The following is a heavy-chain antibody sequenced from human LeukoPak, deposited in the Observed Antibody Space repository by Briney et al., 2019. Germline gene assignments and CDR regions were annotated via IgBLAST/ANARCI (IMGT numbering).Heavy chain of an antibody. CDR1: GFTFGSYA. J-gene: IGHJ4*02. D-gene: IGHD4-23*01. Sequence: GGSLRLSCAASGFTFGSYAMHWVRQAPGKGLEWVAVISYDGSNKYYADSVKGRFTISRDNSKNTLYLQMNSLRAEDTAVYYCARDASDYGGNQPLDYWGQGTLVTVSS. CDR2: ISYDGSNK. CDR3: ARDASDYGGNQPLDY. V-gene: IGHV3-30-3*01.